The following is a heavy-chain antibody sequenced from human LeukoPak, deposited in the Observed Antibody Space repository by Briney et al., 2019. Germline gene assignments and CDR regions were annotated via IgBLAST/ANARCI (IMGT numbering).Heavy chain of an antibody. J-gene: IGHJ4*02. D-gene: IGHD1-26*01. CDR1: GGTFSSYA. V-gene: IGHV1-69*04. Sequence: GALVKVSCKASGGTFSSYAISWVRQAPGQGLEWMGRIIPILGIANYAQKFQGRVTITADKSTSTAYMELSSLRSEDTAVYYCARVMVVGATRPPDYWGQGTLVTVSS. CDR3: ARVMVVGATRPPDY. CDR2: IIPILGIA.